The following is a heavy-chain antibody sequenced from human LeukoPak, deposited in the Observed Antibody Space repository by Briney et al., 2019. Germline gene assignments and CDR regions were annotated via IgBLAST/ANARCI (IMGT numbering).Heavy chain of an antibody. V-gene: IGHV3-23*01. CDR3: AKFFAPSGGASGWTWTIDY. Sequence: GGSLRLSCAAYGFTFRSYAMTWVRQAPGKGLEWVAALGGSGSTTYSADSAKGRFTISRDNSKNTLYLQMNSLRAEDTAVYYCAKFFAPSGGASGWTWTIDYWGQGTLVTVSS. D-gene: IGHD6-25*01. J-gene: IGHJ4*02. CDR2: LGGSGSTT. CDR1: GFTFRSYA.